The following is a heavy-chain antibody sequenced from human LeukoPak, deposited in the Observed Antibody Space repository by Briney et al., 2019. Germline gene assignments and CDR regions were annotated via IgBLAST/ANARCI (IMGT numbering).Heavy chain of an antibody. V-gene: IGHV3-7*04. J-gene: IGHJ4*02. CDR1: GFTFSSYW. D-gene: IGHD3-22*01. CDR3: ARGLLGSSAYYNN. Sequence: GGSLRLSCAVSGFTFSSYWMTWVPQAPGKGLEWVANIKQDGSEKYYVDSVKGRFTISRDNPKNSLYLQMNSLRAEDTAVYYCARGLLGSSAYYNNWGQGTLVTVSS. CDR2: IKQDGSEK.